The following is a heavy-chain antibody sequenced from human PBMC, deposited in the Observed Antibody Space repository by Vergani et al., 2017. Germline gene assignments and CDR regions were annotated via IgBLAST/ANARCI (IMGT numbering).Heavy chain of an antibody. CDR1: GFTFSSYS. CDR3: ARPRADYDFWSGYYNRAFDI. Sequence: VQLVESGGGVVQPGRSLRLSCAASGFTFSSYSMNWVRQAPGKGLEWVSYISSSSRTIYYADSVKGRFTISRDNANNSLYLQMNSLRAEDTAVYYFARPRADYDFWSGYYNRAFDIWGQGTMVTVSS. J-gene: IGHJ3*02. D-gene: IGHD3-3*01. CDR2: ISSSSRTI. V-gene: IGHV3-48*04.